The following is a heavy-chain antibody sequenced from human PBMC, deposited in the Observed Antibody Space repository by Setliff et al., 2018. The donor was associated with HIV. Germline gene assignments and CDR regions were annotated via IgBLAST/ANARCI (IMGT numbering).Heavy chain of an antibody. CDR3: ARANYDILTAFEGEWDY. D-gene: IGHD3-9*01. CDR1: GYSFARYD. CDR2: ISPYNGNT. V-gene: IGHV1-18*01. Sequence: GASVKISCKASGYSFARYDITWVRQDPRQRLEWRGWISPYNGNTNYAQKLQGRVTMTTDTSTSKAYMELRSLRSDDTAVYYCARANYDILTAFEGEWDYWGKGTKVTVSS. J-gene: IGHJ6*04.